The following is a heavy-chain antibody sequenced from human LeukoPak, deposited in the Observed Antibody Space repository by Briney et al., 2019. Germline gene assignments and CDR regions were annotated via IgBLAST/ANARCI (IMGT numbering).Heavy chain of an antibody. CDR1: GFILSPYS. CDR2: ISFDGTIK. D-gene: IGHD2-15*01. V-gene: IGHV3-30-3*01. CDR3: VKVYGLCSGLSCSRQPLPLGY. Sequence: GRSLRLSCAASGFILSPYSMHWVRQAPGKGLEWVAVISFDGTIKYYGDSVNGRFTISRDNAKNTLYLQMNSLRGDDTAVYYCVKVYGLCSGLSCSRQPLPLGYWGPGTLVTVSS. J-gene: IGHJ4*02.